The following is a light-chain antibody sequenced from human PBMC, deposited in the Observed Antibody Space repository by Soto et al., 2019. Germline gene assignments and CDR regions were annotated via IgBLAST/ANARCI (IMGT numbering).Light chain of an antibody. V-gene: IGKV1-5*03. Sequence: DIQMTQSPSTLSASVGDRVTITCRASQSMSYWLAWYQQKPGKAPKLLIYKATNLEAGVPSRFSGSGSGTGFTLTISSLQPDDFATYYCQQYNNYWGLTFGGGTRVEIK. J-gene: IGKJ4*01. CDR2: KAT. CDR1: QSMSYW. CDR3: QQYNNYWGLT.